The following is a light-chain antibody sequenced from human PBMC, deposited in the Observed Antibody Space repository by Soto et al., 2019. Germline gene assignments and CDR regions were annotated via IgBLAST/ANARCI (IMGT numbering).Light chain of an antibody. J-gene: IGKJ5*01. CDR3: QQRSSWPS. CDR2: DAS. Sequence: DIGLTQSPATLSLSPGERATLSCRASQSVSTYLAWYQQKPGQAPRLLIYDASNRATGIPARFSGSGSGTDFTLTISSLEPEDFAVYHCQQRSSWPSFGQGTRPEIK. CDR1: QSVSTY. V-gene: IGKV3-11*01.